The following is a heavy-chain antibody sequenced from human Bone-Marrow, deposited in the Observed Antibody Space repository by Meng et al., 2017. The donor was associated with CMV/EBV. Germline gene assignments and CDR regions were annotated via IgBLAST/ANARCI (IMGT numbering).Heavy chain of an antibody. CDR1: GYTFTSYA. V-gene: IGHV1-2*02. CDR3: ARVRFYDGLDV. Sequence: ASVKVSCKASGYTFTSYAMHWVRQAPGQRLEWMGWINPQGGGTNYAQRFQDRVTMTTDTSITTAYMELSRLTSDDTAVYYCARVRFYDGLDVWGQGSTVTVSS. J-gene: IGHJ6*02. CDR2: INPQGGGT.